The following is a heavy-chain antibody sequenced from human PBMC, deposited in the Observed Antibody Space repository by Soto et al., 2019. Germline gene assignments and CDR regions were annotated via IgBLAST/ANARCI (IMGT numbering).Heavy chain of an antibody. CDR2: IIPSGGST. D-gene: IGHD4-17*01. Sequence: QVQLVQSGSEVKKPGASVKVSCKASGYTFTSYYMHWVRQALGQGLEWMGIIIPSGGSTSYAQKCLCRGTMTRDTSTSTVYMEPSSLRSEDRAVYYGARYGDYGEGVFVYLGLGSLVTVSS. V-gene: IGHV1-46*03. J-gene: IGHJ4*02. CDR3: ARYGDYGEGVFVY. CDR1: GYTFTSYY.